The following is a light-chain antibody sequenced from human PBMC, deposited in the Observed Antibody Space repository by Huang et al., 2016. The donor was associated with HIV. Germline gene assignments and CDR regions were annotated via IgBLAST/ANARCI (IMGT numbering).Light chain of an antibody. CDR3: QQYNSYWIT. J-gene: IGKJ5*01. CDR1: QSISSW. V-gene: IGKV1-5*03. Sequence: DIQMTQSPSTLSASVGDRVTITCRASQSISSWLAWYRQKPGKAPKLLIYKASSLESGVPARFSGSGSGTEFTLTISSLQPDDFATYYCQQYNSYWITFGQGTRLEIK. CDR2: KAS.